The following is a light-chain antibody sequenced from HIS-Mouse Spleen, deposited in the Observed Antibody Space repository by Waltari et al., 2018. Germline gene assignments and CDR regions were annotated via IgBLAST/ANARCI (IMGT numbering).Light chain of an antibody. J-gene: IGLJ3*02. CDR1: SSDVGSYNL. V-gene: IGLV2-23*01. CDR2: EGS. Sequence: QSALTQPAAVSGSPGQSITISCTGTSSDVGSYNLVSLYQQHPGKTPQPMIYEGSKRPSGVSNRFSGSKSGNTASLTISGLQAEDEADYYCCSYAGSSTWVFGGGTKLTVL. CDR3: CSYAGSSTWV.